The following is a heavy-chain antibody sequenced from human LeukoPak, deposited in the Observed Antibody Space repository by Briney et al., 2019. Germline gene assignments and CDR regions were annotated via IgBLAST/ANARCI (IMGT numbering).Heavy chain of an antibody. D-gene: IGHD6-6*01. CDR2: IYHSGST. V-gene: IGHV4-4*02. CDR1: GGSISSSNW. J-gene: IGHJ3*02. Sequence: KPSGTLSLTCAVSGGSISSSNWWSWIRQPPGKGLEWIGYIYHSGSTYYNPSLKSRVTISVDRSKNQFSLKLSSVTAADTAVYYCARTSIAARRANAFDIWGQGTMVTVSS. CDR3: ARTSIAARRANAFDI.